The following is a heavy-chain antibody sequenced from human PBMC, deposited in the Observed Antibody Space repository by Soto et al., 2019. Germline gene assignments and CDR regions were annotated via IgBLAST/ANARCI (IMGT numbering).Heavy chain of an antibody. V-gene: IGHV1-3*01. CDR1: GYTFTSYA. CDR3: ARGIATGQLDP. J-gene: IGHJ5*02. D-gene: IGHD2-15*01. Sequence: ASAKVSCKASGYTFTSYATSGMRRAAGQRLEWMGWINPDNGNTKSSQKFQDRVIITRDTSASTAYMDLSSLRSEDTAVYYCARGIATGQLDPWGQGTLVTVSS. CDR2: INPDNGNT.